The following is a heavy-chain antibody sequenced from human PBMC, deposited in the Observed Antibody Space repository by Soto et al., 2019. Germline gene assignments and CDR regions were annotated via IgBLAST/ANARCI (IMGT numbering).Heavy chain of an antibody. J-gene: IGHJ4*02. V-gene: IGHV4-61*05. CDR2: MYYSGST. CDR3: ASSPSTGY. D-gene: IGHD2-8*02. CDR1: GGSISSSDFY. Sequence: SETLSLTCTVSGGSISSSDFYWGWLRQTPGKGLEYIGCMYYSGSTNYNPSLKSRVTISVDTSKNQFSLKLSSVTAADTAVYYCASSPSTGYWGQGTLVTVSS.